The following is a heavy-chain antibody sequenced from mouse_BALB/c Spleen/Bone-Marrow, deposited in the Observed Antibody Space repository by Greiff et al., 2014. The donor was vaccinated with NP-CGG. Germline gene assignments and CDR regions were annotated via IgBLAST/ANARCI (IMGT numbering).Heavy chain of an antibody. CDR3: ARQLYGNYAY. CDR1: GYSFTGYY. D-gene: IGHD2-10*02. Sequence: EVKVVESGPELVKPGPSVKISCKASGYSFTGYYMHWVKQSHGKSLEWIGEINPYNGGTSYNQKFKGKATLTVDTSSSTAFMELHSLTSEDSLVYYCARQLYGNYAYWGQGLWSLSLQ. V-gene: IGHV1S30*01. J-gene: IGHJ3*01. CDR2: INPYNGGT.